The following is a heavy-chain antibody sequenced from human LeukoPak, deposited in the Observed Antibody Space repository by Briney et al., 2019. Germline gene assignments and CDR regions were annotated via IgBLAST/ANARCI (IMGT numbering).Heavy chain of an antibody. CDR3: ARGPTNGQAFDY. J-gene: IGHJ4*02. Sequence: GGSLRLSCAASGFRFNTYWMSWVRQAPGKGLEWVANIKQDGNEKYYADSVKGRFTISRDNAKTSLYLQMDSLRAEDTAVYWCARGPTNGQAFDYWGQGTLVSVSS. CDR1: GFRFNTYW. D-gene: IGHD2-8*01. V-gene: IGHV3-7*01. CDR2: IKQDGNEK.